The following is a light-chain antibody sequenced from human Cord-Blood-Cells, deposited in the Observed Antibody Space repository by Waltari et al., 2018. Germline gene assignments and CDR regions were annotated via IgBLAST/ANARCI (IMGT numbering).Light chain of an antibody. CDR3: SSYTSSSTYV. CDR2: EVS. CDR1: SSDVGGSNY. J-gene: IGLJ1*01. Sequence: QSALTQPASVSGSPGQSITISCTGTSSDVGGSNYVSWYHQHPGKAPKLMIYEVSNRPSGVSNRFSGSKSGNTASLTISGLQAEDEADYYCSSYTSSSTYVFGTGTKVTVL. V-gene: IGLV2-14*01.